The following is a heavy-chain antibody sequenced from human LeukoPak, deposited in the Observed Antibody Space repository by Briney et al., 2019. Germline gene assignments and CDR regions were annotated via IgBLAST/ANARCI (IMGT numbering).Heavy chain of an antibody. V-gene: IGHV3-15*01. J-gene: IGHJ6*02. D-gene: IGHD5/OR15-5a*01. CDR3: TTLRLALAYGVDV. CDR1: GFTFSNAW. Sequence: GGSLRLSCAASGFTFSNAWMSWVRQAPGQGLEWIGRIKSKTDGETTEYAAPVKGRFTISRDDSKNTLYLPMNSLKTEDTAVYYCTTLRLALAYGVDVWGQGTTVTVSS. CDR2: IKSKTDGETT.